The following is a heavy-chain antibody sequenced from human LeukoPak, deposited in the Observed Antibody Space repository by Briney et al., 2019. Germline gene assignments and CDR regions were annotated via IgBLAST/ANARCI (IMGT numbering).Heavy chain of an antibody. Sequence: ASVKVSCKASGYTFTTYAIHWVRQAPGQGLEWMGWISAYNGNTNYAQKLQGRVTMTTDTSTSTAYMELRSLRSDDTAVYYCARSEWLVRYYFDYWGQGTLVTVSS. CDR1: GYTFTTYA. CDR3: ARSEWLVRYYFDY. CDR2: ISAYNGNT. V-gene: IGHV1-18*01. D-gene: IGHD6-19*01. J-gene: IGHJ4*02.